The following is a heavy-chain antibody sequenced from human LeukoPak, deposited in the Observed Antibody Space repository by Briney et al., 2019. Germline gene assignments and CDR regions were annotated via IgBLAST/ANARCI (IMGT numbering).Heavy chain of an antibody. CDR2: ISYDGRNQ. J-gene: IGHJ4*02. CDR1: GFSFTTYG. D-gene: IGHD1-26*01. CDR3: VKDRTINGRSSPFDS. V-gene: IGHV3-30*18. Sequence: GTSLRLSCAASGFSFTTYGMHRVRQAPLKGLEWLAAISYDGRNQNYADSVKGRFTIFRDNSQNTLYLQMNSLRAEDTALYYCVKDRTINGRSSPFDSWGQGTLVTVSS.